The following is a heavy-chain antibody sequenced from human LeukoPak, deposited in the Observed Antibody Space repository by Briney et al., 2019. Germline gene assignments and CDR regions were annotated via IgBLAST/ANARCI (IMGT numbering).Heavy chain of an antibody. D-gene: IGHD6-19*01. Sequence: QPGGSLRLSCAASGFSFSSYSMNWVRQAPGKGLEWVSYITSSSSKTIYYADSVKGRFTISRDNAKNSLSLQMNSLRAEDTAVYYCARGQKSVGRVLAGTTTYNYYYYMDVWGKGTTVTVSS. CDR3: ARGQKSVGRVLAGTTTYNYYYYMDV. CDR2: ITSSSSKTI. V-gene: IGHV3-48*01. CDR1: GFSFSSYS. J-gene: IGHJ6*03.